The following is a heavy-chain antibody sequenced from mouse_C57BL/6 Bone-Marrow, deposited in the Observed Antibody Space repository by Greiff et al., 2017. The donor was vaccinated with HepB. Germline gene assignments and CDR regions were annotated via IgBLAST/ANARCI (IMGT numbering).Heavy chain of an antibody. Sequence: QVQLQQPGAELVKPGASVKMSCTASGYTFTSYWINWVMQRPGQGLEWIGYIYPGSGSTYYNEKFKSKSTLPVDNSSTTVYMQLSRLTSGDSAVYYCARIGGHTDYWGQGTTLTVSS. CDR3: ARIGGHTDY. CDR2: IYPGSGST. J-gene: IGHJ2*01. D-gene: IGHD3-3*01. CDR1: GYTFTSYW. V-gene: IGHV1-55*01.